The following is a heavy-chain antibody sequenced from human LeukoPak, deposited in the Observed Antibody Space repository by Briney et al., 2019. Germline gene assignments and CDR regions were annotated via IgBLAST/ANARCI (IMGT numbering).Heavy chain of an antibody. D-gene: IGHD2-15*01. J-gene: IGHJ6*02. CDR3: ARSWVVAPPSSGMDV. CDR1: GYTFTSYY. V-gene: IGHV1-46*01. CDR2: INPSGGST. Sequence: ASVKVSCKASGYTFTSYYMHWVRQAPGQGLEWMGIINPSGGSTSYAQKFQGRVTMTRDTSTSTVYMELSSLRSEDTAVYYCARSWVVAPPSSGMDVWGQGTMVTVSS.